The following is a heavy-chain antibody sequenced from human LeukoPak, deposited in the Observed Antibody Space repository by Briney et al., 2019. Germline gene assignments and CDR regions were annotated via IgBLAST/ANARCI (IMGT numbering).Heavy chain of an antibody. J-gene: IGHJ4*02. D-gene: IGHD3-22*01. CDR2: IYHSGST. Sequence: SETLSLTCTVSGYSISSGYYWGWIRQPPGKGLEWIGSIYHSGSTYYNPSLKSRVTISVDTSKNQFSLKLSSVTAADTAVYYCARGGYYDSSGFPVDYWGQGTLVTVSS. V-gene: IGHV4-38-2*02. CDR3: ARGGYYDSSGFPVDY. CDR1: GYSISSGYY.